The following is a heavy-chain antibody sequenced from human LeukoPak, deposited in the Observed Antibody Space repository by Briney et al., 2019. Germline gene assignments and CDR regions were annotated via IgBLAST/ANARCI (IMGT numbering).Heavy chain of an antibody. J-gene: IGHJ5*02. Sequence: PGGSLRLSCAASGFTFSSYSMTWVRQAPGKGLEWVSSISSSSSYIYYADSVKGRFTISRDNAKNSLYLQMNSLRAEDTAVYYCARDRYSSSSRPNWFDPWGQGTLVTVSS. CDR1: GFTFSSYS. V-gene: IGHV3-21*01. CDR2: ISSSSSYI. CDR3: ARDRYSSSSRPNWFDP. D-gene: IGHD6-6*01.